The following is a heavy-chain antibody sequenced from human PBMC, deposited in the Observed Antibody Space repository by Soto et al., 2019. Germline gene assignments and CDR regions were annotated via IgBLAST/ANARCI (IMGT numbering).Heavy chain of an antibody. V-gene: IGHV4-34*01. CDR3: VSKLGSCTGGSCNWYFDL. CDR1: GGSFSGFY. J-gene: IGHJ2*01. CDR2: INHSGST. D-gene: IGHD2-15*01. Sequence: QVQLQQWGAGLLKPSETLSLTCAVYGGSFSGFYWSWIRQPARKGLEWIGEINHSGSTNYNPSLRSRVTISADTSKYQFSLQLSSVTAADTAVYYCVSKLGSCTGGSCNWYFDLWGRGTLVTVSS.